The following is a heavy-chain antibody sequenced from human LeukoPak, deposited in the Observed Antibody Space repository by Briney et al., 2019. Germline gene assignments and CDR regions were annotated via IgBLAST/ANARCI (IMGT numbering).Heavy chain of an antibody. J-gene: IGHJ4*02. V-gene: IGHV3-7*05. D-gene: IGHD5-24*01. CDR2: INQDGSEK. Sequence: GGSLRLSCAASGFTFSSYWMTWVRQAPGKGLEWVANINQDGSEKYYVDSVEGRVTISRDNARNSLHLQMDSLRAEDTAVYFCARDTGFNTFDYWGQGTLVTVSS. CDR3: ARDTGFNTFDY. CDR1: GFTFSSYW.